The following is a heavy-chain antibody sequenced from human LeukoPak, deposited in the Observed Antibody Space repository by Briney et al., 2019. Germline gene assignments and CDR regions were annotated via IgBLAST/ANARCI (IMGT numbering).Heavy chain of an antibody. V-gene: IGHV4-34*01. CDR1: GGSFSGYY. Sequence: SETLSLTCAVYGGSFSGYYWSWIRQPPGKGLEWIGEINHSGSTNYNPSLKSRVTISVDTSKNQFSLKLSSVTAADTAVYYCARREQQPSRYYYYGMDVWGKGTTVTVSS. D-gene: IGHD6-13*01. CDR2: INHSGST. CDR3: ARREQQPSRYYYYGMDV. J-gene: IGHJ6*04.